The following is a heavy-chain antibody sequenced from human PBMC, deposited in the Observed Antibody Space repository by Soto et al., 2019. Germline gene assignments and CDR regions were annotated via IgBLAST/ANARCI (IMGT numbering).Heavy chain of an antibody. CDR1: GYTFTSYG. V-gene: IGHV1-18*01. Sequence: ASVKVSCKASGYTFTSYGISWVRQAPGQGLEWMGWISAYNGNTNYAQKLQGRVTMTTDTSTSTAYMELRSLRSDDTAVYYCARGDRYYDSSGSTSEGAFDIWGQGTMVTVSS. CDR3: ARGDRYYDSSGSTSEGAFDI. CDR2: ISAYNGNT. D-gene: IGHD3-22*01. J-gene: IGHJ3*02.